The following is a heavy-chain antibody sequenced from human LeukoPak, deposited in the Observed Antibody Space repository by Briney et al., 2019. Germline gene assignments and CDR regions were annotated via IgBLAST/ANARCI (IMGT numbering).Heavy chain of an antibody. CDR2: IRYDGNNK. J-gene: IGHJ3*02. CDR1: GFPFSNYG. D-gene: IGHD2-2*01. Sequence: GGSLRLSCAASGFPFSNYGMHWVRQTPGKGLEWMAYIRYDGNNKDYADSVKGRFSISRDNSRNTLYLQMNSLRAEDTALYYCAKDIQLADDAFDIWGQGTMVTVSS. V-gene: IGHV3-30*02. CDR3: AKDIQLADDAFDI.